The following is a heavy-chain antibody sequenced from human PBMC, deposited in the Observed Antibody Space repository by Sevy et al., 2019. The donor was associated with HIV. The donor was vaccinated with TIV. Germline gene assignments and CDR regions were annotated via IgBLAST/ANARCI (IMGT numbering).Heavy chain of an antibody. V-gene: IGHV3-73*01. J-gene: IGHJ2*01. Sequence: GGSLRLSCAASGFTFSGSAMHWVRQASGKGLEWVGRIRSKANSYATAYAASVEGRFTISRDDSKNTAYLQMNSLKTEDTAVYYCTTSGYYDILTGYRYWYFDLWGRGTLVTVSS. CDR2: IRSKANSYAT. D-gene: IGHD3-9*01. CDR3: TTSGYYDILTGYRYWYFDL. CDR1: GFTFSGSA.